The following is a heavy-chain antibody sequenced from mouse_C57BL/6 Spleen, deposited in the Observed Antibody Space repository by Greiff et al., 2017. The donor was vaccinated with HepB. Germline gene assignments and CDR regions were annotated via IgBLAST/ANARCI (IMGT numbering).Heavy chain of an antibody. Sequence: EVQLQQSGPELVKPGASVKISCKASGYTFTDYYMNWVKQSHGKSLEWIGDINPNNGGTSYNQKFKGKATLTVDKSSSTAYMELRSLTSEDSAVYYCARDYDEGFAYWGQGTLVTVSA. CDR2: INPNNGGT. J-gene: IGHJ3*01. CDR1: GYTFTDYY. CDR3: ARDYDEGFAY. D-gene: IGHD2-4*01. V-gene: IGHV1-26*01.